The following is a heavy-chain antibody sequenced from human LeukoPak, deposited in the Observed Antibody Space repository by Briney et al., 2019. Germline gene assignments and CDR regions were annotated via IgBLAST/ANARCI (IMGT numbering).Heavy chain of an antibody. CDR2: VSHGGIAK. D-gene: IGHD3-10*01. Sequence: AGSLRLSCAASGFTLRNHGMNWVRQAPGKGLEGVAVVSHGGIAKFYADSVRGRFTIARENPNNILYLQMNSLRPEDTAVYYCTRGLGASGSSHMCYFDYWGEGILVTVS. V-gene: IGHV3-30*03. CDR1: GFTLRNHG. J-gene: IGHJ4*02. CDR3: TRGLGASGSSHMCYFDY.